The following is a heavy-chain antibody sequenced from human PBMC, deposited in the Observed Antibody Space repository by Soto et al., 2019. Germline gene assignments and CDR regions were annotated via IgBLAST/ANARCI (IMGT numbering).Heavy chain of an antibody. CDR2: INPNSGGT. CDR1: GYTFTGYY. V-gene: IGHV1-2*04. Sequence: ASVKVSCKASGYTFTGYYMHWVRQAPGQGLEWMGWINPNSGGTNYAQKFQGWVTMTRDTSISTAYMELSRLRSDDTAVYYCARVNYGDYVNFDYWGQGTLVTVSS. J-gene: IGHJ4*02. CDR3: ARVNYGDYVNFDY. D-gene: IGHD4-17*01.